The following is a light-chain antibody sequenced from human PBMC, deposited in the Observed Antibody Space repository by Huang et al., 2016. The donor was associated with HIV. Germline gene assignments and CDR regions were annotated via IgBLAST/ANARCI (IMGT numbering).Light chain of an antibody. CDR2: DAS. Sequence: DIQMTQSPSSLSASVGDRVTITCQASQDIAEFLNWYQQKPGQAPKLLIYDASTLQTGVPSRFSGSGSGTDFIFTISSLQPEDIATYYCQQYDSLPPWTFGQGTKVEI. J-gene: IGKJ1*01. CDR1: QDIAEF. CDR3: QQYDSLPPWT. V-gene: IGKV1-33*01.